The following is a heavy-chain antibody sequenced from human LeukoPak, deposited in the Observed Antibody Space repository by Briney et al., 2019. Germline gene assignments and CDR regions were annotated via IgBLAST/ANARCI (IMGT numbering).Heavy chain of an antibody. CDR2: IYTSGST. J-gene: IGHJ3*02. V-gene: IGHV4-4*07. CDR1: GGSISSYY. CDR3: ARDYYDSSGRDAFDI. Sequence: SETLSLTCTVSGGSISSYYWRWIPQPAGKGLEGIRRIYTSGSTNYIPSLKSRVTMSVDTSKNQFSLKLSSVTAADTAVYYCARDYYDSSGRDAFDIWGQGTMVTVSS. D-gene: IGHD3-22*01.